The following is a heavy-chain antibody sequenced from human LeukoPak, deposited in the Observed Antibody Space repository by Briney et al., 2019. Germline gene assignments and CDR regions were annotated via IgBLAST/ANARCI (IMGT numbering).Heavy chain of an antibody. CDR1: GGSFSGYY. Sequence: SETLSLTCAVYGGSFSGYYWSWIRQPPGKGLEWIGSIYYSGSTYYNPSLKSRVTISVDTSKNQFSLKLSSVTAADTAVYYCARALGDSGWFDPWGQGTLVTVSS. CDR2: IYYSGST. J-gene: IGHJ5*02. D-gene: IGHD2-21*02. CDR3: ARALGDSGWFDP. V-gene: IGHV4-34*01.